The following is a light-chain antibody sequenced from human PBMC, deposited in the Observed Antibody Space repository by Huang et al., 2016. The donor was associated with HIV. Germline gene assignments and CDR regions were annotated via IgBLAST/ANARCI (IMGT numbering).Light chain of an antibody. J-gene: IGKJ1*01. V-gene: IGKV4-1*01. CDR3: QQYYSIPG. CDR1: QSVLSPSNNRNH. CDR2: WAA. Sequence: DIVMTQSPDSLAVSLGERATITCVSSQSVLSPSNNRNHLAWYQQKPRQPPTLLISWAATRESGGPDRFRGSGSATDFTLTIDNLQAEDVALYFCQQYYSIPGFGQGTYVEV.